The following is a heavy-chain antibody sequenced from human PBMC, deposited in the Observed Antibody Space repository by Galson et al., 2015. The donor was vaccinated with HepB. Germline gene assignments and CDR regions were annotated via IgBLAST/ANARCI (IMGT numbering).Heavy chain of an antibody. J-gene: IGHJ4*02. CDR1: GGSISSYY. CDR3: ASTRHDYGDYGAWNYFDY. Sequence: ETLSLTCTVSGGSISSYYWSWIRQPAGKGLEWIGRIYTSGSTNYNPSLKSRVTMSVGTSKYQFSLKLSSVTAADTAVYYCASTRHDYGDYGAWNYFDYWGQGTLVTVSS. CDR2: IYTSGST. V-gene: IGHV4-4*07. D-gene: IGHD4-17*01.